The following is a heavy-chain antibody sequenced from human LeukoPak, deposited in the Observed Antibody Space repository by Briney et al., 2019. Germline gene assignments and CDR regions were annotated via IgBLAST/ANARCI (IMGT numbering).Heavy chain of an antibody. CDR2: IKQDGSEK. J-gene: IGHJ6*02. CDR1: GFTFNRNA. D-gene: IGHD1-14*01. V-gene: IGHV3-7*01. CDR3: ARDTTAWRYGMDV. Sequence: VGSLRLSCAASGFTFNRNAISWVRQAPGKGLEWVGIIKQDGSEKDYVDSLTGRFTISRDNAKNSLHLQMNSLRAEDTAVYYCARDTTAWRYGMDVWGQGTTVTVSS.